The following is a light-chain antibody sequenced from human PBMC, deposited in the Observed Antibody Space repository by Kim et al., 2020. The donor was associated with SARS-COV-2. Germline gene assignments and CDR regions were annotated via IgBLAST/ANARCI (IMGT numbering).Light chain of an antibody. CDR3: QQSYSTPYT. Sequence: DIQMTQSPSSLSASVGDRVTITCRASQSVSRYFNWYQQKAGKAPKLLIFGASSLQSGVTSRFSGSGSETDFTLTISSLQPEDFATYYCQQSYSTPYTFGQGTKLEI. V-gene: IGKV1-39*01. CDR2: GAS. J-gene: IGKJ2*01. CDR1: QSVSRY.